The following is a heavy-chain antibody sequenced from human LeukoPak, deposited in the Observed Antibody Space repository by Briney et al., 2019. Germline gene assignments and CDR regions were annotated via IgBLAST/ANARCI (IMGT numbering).Heavy chain of an antibody. V-gene: IGHV3-7*01. CDR3: ARRGRIAARLPFDY. CDR2: IKQDGSEK. J-gene: IGHJ4*02. CDR1: GFTLSTYG. Sequence: PGRSLRLSCAASGFTLSTYGLHWVRQAPRKGLEWVANIKQDGSEKYYVDSVKGRFTISRDNAKNSLYLQMNSLRAEDTAVYYCARRGRIAARLPFDYWGQGTLVTVSS. D-gene: IGHD6-6*01.